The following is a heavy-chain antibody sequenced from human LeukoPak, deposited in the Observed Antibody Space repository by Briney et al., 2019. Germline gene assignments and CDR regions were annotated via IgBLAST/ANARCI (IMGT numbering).Heavy chain of an antibody. Sequence: GASVKVSCKASGFTFSSSAVQWVRQPRGQRLEWIGWIVVGSGNTNYAQKFQERVTITRDVSTSTAYMELSSLRSEDTVVYYCATSDYDFWSGSLGGMDVWGQGTTVTVSS. V-gene: IGHV1-58*01. CDR3: ATSDYDFWSGSLGGMDV. J-gene: IGHJ6*02. CDR1: GFTFSSSA. CDR2: IVVGSGNT. D-gene: IGHD3-3*01.